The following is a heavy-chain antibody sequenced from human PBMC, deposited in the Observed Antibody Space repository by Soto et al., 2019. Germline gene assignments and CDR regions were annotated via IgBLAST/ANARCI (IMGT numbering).Heavy chain of an antibody. CDR2: ISGSGGST. J-gene: IGHJ4*02. V-gene: IGHV3-23*01. D-gene: IGHD1-7*01. CDR1: GFTFSIYA. Sequence: GSLRLSCAASGFTFSIYAMSWVRQAPGKGLEWVSAISGSGGSTYYADSVKGRFTISRDNSKNTLYLQMNSLRAEDTAVYYCXKVIVKWNYGSTGPFDYWGQGTLVTVSS. CDR3: XKVIVKWNYGSTGPFDY.